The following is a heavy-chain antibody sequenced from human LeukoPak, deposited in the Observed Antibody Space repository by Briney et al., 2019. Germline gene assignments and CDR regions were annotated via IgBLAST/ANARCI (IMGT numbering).Heavy chain of an antibody. CDR3: ARDGDFDF. D-gene: IGHD3-16*01. CDR1: GFTFSSYA. J-gene: IGHJ4*02. Sequence: GGSLRLSCAASGFTFSSYAMSWVRQAPGKGLEWVADIRKDGRERCYADSVKGRFTISRDNAKNSLYLQMNSLRVEDTAVYYCARDGDFDFWGQGIQVTVSS. V-gene: IGHV3-7*01. CDR2: IRKDGRER.